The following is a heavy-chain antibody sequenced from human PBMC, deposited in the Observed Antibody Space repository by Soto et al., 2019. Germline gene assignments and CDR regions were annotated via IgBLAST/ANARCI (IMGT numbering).Heavy chain of an antibody. J-gene: IGHJ2*01. V-gene: IGHV3-33*01. D-gene: IGHD5-12*01. Sequence: QVQLVESGGGVVQPGRSLRLSCAASGFTFSSYGMHWVRQAPGKGLEWVAVIWYDGSNKYYADSVKGRFTISRDNSKNTLYLQMNSLRAEDTAVYYCARDGGYSGYDVDWYFDLWGRGTLVTVFS. CDR2: IWYDGSNK. CDR1: GFTFSSYG. CDR3: ARDGGYSGYDVDWYFDL.